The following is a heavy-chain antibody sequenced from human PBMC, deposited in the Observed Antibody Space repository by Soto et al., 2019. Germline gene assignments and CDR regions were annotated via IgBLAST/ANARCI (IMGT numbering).Heavy chain of an antibody. CDR2: ISGSGGST. CDR3: AKFITMIVVVIGDAFDI. D-gene: IGHD3-22*01. CDR1: GFTFSSYA. Sequence: PGGSLRLSCAASGFTFSSYAMNWVRQAPGKGLEWVSVISGSGGSTYYADSVKGRFTISRDNYKNTLYLQMNSLRAEDTAVYYCAKFITMIVVVIGDAFDIWGQGTTVTVSS. J-gene: IGHJ3*02. V-gene: IGHV3-23*01.